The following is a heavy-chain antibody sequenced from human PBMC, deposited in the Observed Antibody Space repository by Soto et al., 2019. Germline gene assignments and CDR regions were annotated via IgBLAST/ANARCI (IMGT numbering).Heavy chain of an antibody. CDR2: IYYSGST. CDR1: GGSMSSYY. J-gene: IGHJ5*02. Sequence: QVQLQESGPGLVKPSETMSLTCTVSGGSMSSYYWSWIRQPPGKGLEWIGYIYYSGSTNYNPSLKSRVPRSVDTSKNPCSLKLRSVTAADTAVYYCARRGYSYGFAWFDPWGQGTLVTVSS. D-gene: IGHD5-18*01. CDR3: ARRGYSYGFAWFDP. V-gene: IGHV4-59*01.